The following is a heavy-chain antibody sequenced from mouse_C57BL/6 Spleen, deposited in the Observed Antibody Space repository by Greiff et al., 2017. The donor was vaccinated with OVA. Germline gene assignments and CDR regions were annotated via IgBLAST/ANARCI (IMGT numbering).Heavy chain of an antibody. J-gene: IGHJ3*01. CDR2: INPNYGTT. CDR1: GYSFTDYN. V-gene: IGHV1-39*01. CDR3: ARPLITTVPAWFAY. D-gene: IGHD1-1*01. Sequence: VQLKQSGPELVKPGASVKISCKASGYSFTDYNMNWVKQSNGKSLEWIGVINPNYGTTSYNQKFKGKATLTVDQSSSTAYMQLNSLTSEDSAVYYCARPLITTVPAWFAYWGQGTLVTVSA.